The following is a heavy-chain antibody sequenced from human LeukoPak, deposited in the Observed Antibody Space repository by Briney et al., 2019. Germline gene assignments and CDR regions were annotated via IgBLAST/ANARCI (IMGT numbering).Heavy chain of an antibody. CDR2: IYTSGST. CDR1: GGSISSSSSY. J-gene: IGHJ4*02. CDR3: AREGHIAAAGTFDY. D-gene: IGHD6-13*01. Sequence: SSETLSLTCTVSGGSISSSSSYWSWIRQTPGKGLEWIGRIYTSGSTNYNPSLKSRVTMSVDTSKNQFSLKLSSVTAADTAVYYCAREGHIAAAGTFDYWGQGTLVTVSS. V-gene: IGHV4-61*02.